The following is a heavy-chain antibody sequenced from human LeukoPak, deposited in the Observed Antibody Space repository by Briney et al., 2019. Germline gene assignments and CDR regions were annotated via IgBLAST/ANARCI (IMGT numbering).Heavy chain of an antibody. CDR2: IYYSGST. Sequence: SETLSLTRTVSGGSISSHYWSWIRQPPGKGLEWIGYIYYSGSTNYNPSLKSRVTISVDTSKNQFSLKLSSVTAADTAVYYCARTVYDFWSGYYYFDYWGQGTLVTVSS. V-gene: IGHV4-59*11. J-gene: IGHJ4*02. CDR1: GGSISSHY. D-gene: IGHD3-3*01. CDR3: ARTVYDFWSGYYYFDY.